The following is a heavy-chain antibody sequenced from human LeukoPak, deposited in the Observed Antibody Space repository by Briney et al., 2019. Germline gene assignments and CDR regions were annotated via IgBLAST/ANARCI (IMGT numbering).Heavy chain of an antibody. V-gene: IGHV4-34*01. D-gene: IGHD4-17*01. CDR2: INHSGST. J-gene: IGHJ4*02. Sequence: PSETLSLTCAVYGGSSSGYYWSWIRQPPGKGLEWIGEINHSGSTNYNPSLKSRVTISVDTSKNQFSLKLSSVTAADTAVYYCARVTPSYGDLDYWGQGTLVTVSS. CDR1: GGSSSGYY. CDR3: ARVTPSYGDLDY.